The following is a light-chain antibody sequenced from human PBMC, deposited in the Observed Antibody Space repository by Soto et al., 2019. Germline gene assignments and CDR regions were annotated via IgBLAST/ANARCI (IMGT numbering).Light chain of an antibody. CDR1: QSLSKTY. J-gene: IGKJ1*01. Sequence: EIVLTQSPGTLSLSPGERATLSCRASQSLSKTYLAWNQQKPGQAPRLLIDGASSRATGTPDRFSGSGSGTDFTLTIIRLEPEDFAVYYCQQYVRPPWTLGQGTKVDIK. CDR2: GAS. V-gene: IGKV3-20*01. CDR3: QQYVRPPWT.